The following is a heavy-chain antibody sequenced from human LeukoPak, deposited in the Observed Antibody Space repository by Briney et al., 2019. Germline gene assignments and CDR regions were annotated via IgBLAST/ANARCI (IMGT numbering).Heavy chain of an antibody. Sequence: PSETLSLXCAVYGGSFSGYYWSWIRQPPGKGLEWIGEINHSGSTNYNPSLKSRVTISVDTSKNQFSLKLSSVTAADTAVYYCARGEYCSSTSCVPFDIWGQGTMVTVSS. CDR3: ARGEYCSSTSCVPFDI. V-gene: IGHV4-34*01. J-gene: IGHJ3*02. D-gene: IGHD2-2*01. CDR2: INHSGST. CDR1: GGSFSGYY.